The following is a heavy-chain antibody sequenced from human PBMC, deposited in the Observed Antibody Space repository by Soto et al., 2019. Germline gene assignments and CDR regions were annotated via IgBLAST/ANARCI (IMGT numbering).Heavy chain of an antibody. Sequence: SETLSLTCAVYGGSLSGYFWSWVRQPPGKGLEWIGEINHSGSTNYNPSLKSRVTISVDTSKNQFSLKLSSVTAADTAVYYCARGRGGSSWVGGYYYYGMDVWGQGTTVTVSS. V-gene: IGHV4-34*01. CDR3: ARGRGGSSWVGGYYYYGMDV. CDR1: GGSLSGYF. CDR2: INHSGST. D-gene: IGHD6-13*01. J-gene: IGHJ6*02.